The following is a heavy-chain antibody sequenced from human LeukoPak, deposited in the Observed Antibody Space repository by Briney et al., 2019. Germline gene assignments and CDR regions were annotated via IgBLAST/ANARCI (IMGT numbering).Heavy chain of an antibody. Sequence: SETLSLTCTVSGGSISSSSYYWGRIRQPPGKGLEWIGIIYYSGNTYYNPSLKSRVTISVDTSKNQFSLRLSSVTAADTAVYYCARQAGYSYGYEGAFDIWGQGTMVTVSS. CDR1: GGSISSSSYY. V-gene: IGHV4-39*01. CDR2: IYYSGNT. J-gene: IGHJ3*02. D-gene: IGHD5-18*01. CDR3: ARQAGYSYGYEGAFDI.